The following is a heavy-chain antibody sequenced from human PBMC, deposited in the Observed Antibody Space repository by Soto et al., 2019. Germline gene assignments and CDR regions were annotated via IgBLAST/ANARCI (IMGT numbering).Heavy chain of an antibody. J-gene: IGHJ6*02. V-gene: IGHV4-59*01. Sequence: SETLSLTCTVSGGSISSYYWSWIRQPPGKGLEWIGYIYYSGSTNYNPSLKSRVTISVDTSKNQFSLKLSSVTAADTAVYYCARYGGFGELSYYYYYYGMDVWGQGTTVTVSS. CDR2: IYYSGST. CDR1: GGSISSYY. D-gene: IGHD3-10*01. CDR3: ARYGGFGELSYYYYYYGMDV.